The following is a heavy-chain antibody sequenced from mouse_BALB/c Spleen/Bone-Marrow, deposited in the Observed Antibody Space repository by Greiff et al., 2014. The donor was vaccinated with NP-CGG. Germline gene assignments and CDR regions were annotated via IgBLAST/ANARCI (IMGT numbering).Heavy chain of an antibody. J-gene: IGHJ3*01. V-gene: IGHV4-1*02. Sequence: VQLQQSGGGLVQPGRSLKLSCAASGFDFSGFWMGWVRQAPGKGLEWIGEINPDSNTINYTPSLKDRFIISRDNAKNTLYLQMSKVGSEDTALYYCARLGYYGGFAYWGQGTLVTVSA. CDR1: GFDFSGFW. D-gene: IGHD2-3*01. CDR3: ARLGYYGGFAY. CDR2: INPDSNTI.